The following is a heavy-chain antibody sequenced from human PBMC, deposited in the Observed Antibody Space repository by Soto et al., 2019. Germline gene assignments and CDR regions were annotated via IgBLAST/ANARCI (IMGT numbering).Heavy chain of an antibody. V-gene: IGHV1-69*12. CDR3: XXXXXXXXQLWXFDL. CDR2: IIPIFGTA. Sequence: QVQLVQSGAEVKKPGSSVTVSCKASGGTFSSYTISWVRQAPGQGLEWMGGIIPIFGTANYAQKFQSRVTITADEXXXXXXXXXXXXXXXXXXXXXXXXXXXXXXQLWXFDLWGRGTLVTVSS. J-gene: IGHJ2*01. CDR1: GGTFSSYT.